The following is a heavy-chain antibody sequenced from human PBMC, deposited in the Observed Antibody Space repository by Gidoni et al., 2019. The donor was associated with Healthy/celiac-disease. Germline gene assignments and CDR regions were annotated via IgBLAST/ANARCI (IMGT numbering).Heavy chain of an antibody. J-gene: IGHJ5*02. CDR3: ARHKGGTAYYYGSGTTSRFDP. CDR2: IYYSGST. D-gene: IGHD3-10*01. V-gene: IGHV4-39*01. Sequence: SETLSLTCTVSGVSISSSSYYWGWIRQPPGKGLEWIGSIYYSGSTYYNPSLKSRVTISVDTSKNQFSLKLSSGTAADTAVYYCARHKGGTAYYYGSGTTSRFDPWGQGTLVTVSS. CDR1: GVSISSSSYY.